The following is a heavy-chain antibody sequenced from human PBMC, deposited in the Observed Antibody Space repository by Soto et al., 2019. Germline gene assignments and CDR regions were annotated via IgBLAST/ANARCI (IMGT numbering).Heavy chain of an antibody. D-gene: IGHD6-6*01. J-gene: IGHJ4*02. V-gene: IGHV4-39*01. Sequence: QLQLQESGPGLVKPSETLSLTCTVSGGSISSSDYYWGWIRQSPGKGLEWIGSIYYSGTTFDDPSLRSRLFMSVDTSKNQFSLRLSSVTAADTAVYYCARQARRSTSSDFDYWGQGTLVTVSS. CDR2: IYYSGTT. CDR3: ARQARRSTSSDFDY. CDR1: GGSISSSDYY.